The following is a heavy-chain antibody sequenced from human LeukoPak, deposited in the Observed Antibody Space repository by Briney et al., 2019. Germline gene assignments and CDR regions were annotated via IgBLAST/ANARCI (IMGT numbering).Heavy chain of an antibody. V-gene: IGHV3-48*01. Sequence: GGSLRLSCAASGFTFSFHNMNWVRQAPGKGLEWVSYISSSGSITYYADSVKGRFTISRDNAKNSLYLQMNSLRAEDTAVYYCARGGVGATESAFDIWGQGTMVTVSS. D-gene: IGHD1-26*01. CDR3: ARGGVGATESAFDI. CDR2: ISSSGSIT. J-gene: IGHJ3*02. CDR1: GFTFSFHN.